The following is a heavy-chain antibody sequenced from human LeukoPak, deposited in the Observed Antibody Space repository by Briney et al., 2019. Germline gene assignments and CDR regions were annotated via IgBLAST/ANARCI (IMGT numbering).Heavy chain of an antibody. Sequence: PGGSLRLSCAASGFTFDDYGMSWVRQAPGKGLEWVSGINWNGGSTGYADSVKGRFTISRDNAKNSLYLQMNSLRAEDTALYYCARTDSSGWYGGAFDIWGQGTMVTVSS. V-gene: IGHV3-20*04. CDR1: GFTFDDYG. CDR2: INWNGGST. D-gene: IGHD6-19*01. J-gene: IGHJ3*02. CDR3: ARTDSSGWYGGAFDI.